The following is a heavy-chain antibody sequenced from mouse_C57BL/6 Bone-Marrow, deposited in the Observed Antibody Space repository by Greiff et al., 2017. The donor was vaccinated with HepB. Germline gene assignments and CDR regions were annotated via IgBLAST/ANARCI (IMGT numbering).Heavy chain of an antibody. Sequence: VQLQQSGPELVKPGASVKISCKASGYTFTDYYMNWVKQSHGKSLEWIGDINPNNGGTSYNQKFKGKATLTVDKSSSTAYMELRSLTSEDSAVYYGARIWGSSYDYAMDYWGQGTSVTVSS. CDR1: GYTFTDYY. D-gene: IGHD1-1*01. V-gene: IGHV1-26*01. CDR3: ARIWGSSYDYAMDY. J-gene: IGHJ4*01. CDR2: INPNNGGT.